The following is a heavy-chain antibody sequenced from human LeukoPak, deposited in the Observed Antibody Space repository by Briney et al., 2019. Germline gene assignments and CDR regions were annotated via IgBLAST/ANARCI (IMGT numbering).Heavy chain of an antibody. Sequence: GGSLRLSCAASGFTFNDYDMTWVRQAPGKGLEWVSDINGSGGSTYYADSVKGRFTISRDNSKNTLYLQMNSLRAEDTAVYYCAKRIQSAMATGYWGQGTLVTVSS. CDR2: INGSGGST. D-gene: IGHD5-18*01. J-gene: IGHJ4*02. CDR3: AKRIQSAMATGY. CDR1: GFTFNDYD. V-gene: IGHV3-23*01.